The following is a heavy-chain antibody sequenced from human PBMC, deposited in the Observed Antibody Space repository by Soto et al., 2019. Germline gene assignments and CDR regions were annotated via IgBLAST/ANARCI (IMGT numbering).Heavy chain of an antibody. D-gene: IGHD1-26*01. CDR3: ARDASSRPATY. CDR2: IHSSGST. CDR1: GGSISSGDYY. J-gene: IGHJ4*02. Sequence: PSETLSVTCTVSGGSISSGDYYWSWIRQPPGKGLEWIGYIHSSGSTNYNPSLNSRVTISVDTSKNQFSLKVNSVTAEDTAVYYCARDASSRPATYWGRGTLVTVS. V-gene: IGHV4-61*08.